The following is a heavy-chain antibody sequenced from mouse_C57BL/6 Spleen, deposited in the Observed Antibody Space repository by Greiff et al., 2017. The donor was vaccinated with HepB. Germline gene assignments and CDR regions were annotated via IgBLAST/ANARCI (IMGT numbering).Heavy chain of an antibody. CDR2: INPYNGGT. CDR1: GYTFTDYY. D-gene: IGHD2-1*01. Sequence: EVQLQQSGPVLVKPGASVKMSCKASGYTFTDYYMNWVKQSHGKSLEWIGVINPYNGGTSYNQKFKGKATLTVDKSSSTAYMELNSLTSEDSAVYYCARSGHYGNYGYFDYWGQGTTLTVSS. V-gene: IGHV1-19*01. CDR3: ARSGHYGNYGYFDY. J-gene: IGHJ2*01.